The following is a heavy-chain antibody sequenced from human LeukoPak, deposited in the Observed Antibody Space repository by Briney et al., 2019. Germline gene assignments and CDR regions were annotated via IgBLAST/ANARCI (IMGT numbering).Heavy chain of an antibody. Sequence: PGGSLRLSCGASGFIFSNYAMSWVRQAPGEGLEWVSGISDNGGGRYYADSVKGRFTISRDNSKNMLYLQMNSLRAEDTAVYYCAKESGALGAPLYDYWGRGILVTASS. J-gene: IGHJ4*02. CDR1: GFIFSNYA. V-gene: IGHV3-23*01. CDR3: AKESGALGAPLYDY. D-gene: IGHD4/OR15-4a*01. CDR2: ISDNGGGR.